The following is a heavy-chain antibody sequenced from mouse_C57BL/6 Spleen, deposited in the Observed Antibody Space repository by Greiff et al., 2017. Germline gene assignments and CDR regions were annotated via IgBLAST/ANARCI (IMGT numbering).Heavy chain of an antibody. CDR3: ARRDSSGHAYYAMDY. D-gene: IGHD3-2*02. Sequence: QVQLQQPGAELMKPGASVKLSCKATGYTFTGYWIEWVKQRPGHGLEWIGEILPGSGSTNYNEKFKGKATFTVDTSSNTAYMQLSSLTTEDSAIYDCARRDSSGHAYYAMDYWGQGTSVTVSS. J-gene: IGHJ4*01. CDR2: ILPGSGST. CDR1: GYTFTGYW. V-gene: IGHV1-9*01.